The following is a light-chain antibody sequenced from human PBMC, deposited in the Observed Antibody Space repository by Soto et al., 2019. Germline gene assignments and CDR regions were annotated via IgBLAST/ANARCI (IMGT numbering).Light chain of an antibody. V-gene: IGKV1-27*01. CDR2: AAS. Sequence: VTITCRASQGITSYLAWYQQKPGKVPKLLIYAASTLQSGVPSRFSGSGSGTDFTLTISSLQPEDVATYYCQKYNSAPRTFGGGTKVDIK. J-gene: IGKJ4*01. CDR3: QKYNSAPRT. CDR1: QGITSY.